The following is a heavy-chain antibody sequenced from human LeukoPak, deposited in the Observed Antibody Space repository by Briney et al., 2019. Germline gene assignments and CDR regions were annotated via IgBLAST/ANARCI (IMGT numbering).Heavy chain of an antibody. CDR2: INSDGSST. V-gene: IGHV3-74*01. D-gene: IGHD3-10*01. J-gene: IGHJ3*02. CDR3: ARAYRGYYGSGSYYNDAFDI. Sequence: GGSLRLSCAASGFTFSSYWMYWVRQAPGKGLVWVSRINSDGSSTSYADSVKGRFTVSRDNAKNTLYLQMNSLRAGDTAVYYCARAYRGYYGSGSYYNDAFDIWGQGTMVTVSS. CDR1: GFTFSSYW.